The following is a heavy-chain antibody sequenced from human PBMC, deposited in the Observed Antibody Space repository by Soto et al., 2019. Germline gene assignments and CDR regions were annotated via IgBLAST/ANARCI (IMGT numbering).Heavy chain of an antibody. D-gene: IGHD2-15*01. CDR1: GYTFTSYG. V-gene: IGHV1-18*01. CDR2: ITTYNGNT. Sequence: QVQLVQSGTEVKKPGASVKVSCKASGYTFTSYGISWVRQAPGQGLEWMGWITTYNGNTNYAQKHQGRVTMTTDTSSSTAYMELRSLRSDDTAVYYCARWVCTGGSCGGDFDYWGQGTLVTVSS. CDR3: ARWVCTGGSCGGDFDY. J-gene: IGHJ4*02.